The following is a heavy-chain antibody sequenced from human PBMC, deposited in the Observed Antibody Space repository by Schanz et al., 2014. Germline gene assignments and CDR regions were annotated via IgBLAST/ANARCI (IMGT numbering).Heavy chain of an antibody. V-gene: IGHV4-4*07. Sequence: QVQLQESGPGLVKPSETLSLTCAVSGASVSSFYWSWIRQPAGKGLEWIGHVYATGRTKYNPSLKSRVTMSVDTSKNQFSLKLSSVTAADTAVYYCARDLEGFDYWGQGTLVTVSS. CDR2: VYATGRT. J-gene: IGHJ4*02. CDR1: GASVSSFY. D-gene: IGHD1-1*01. CDR3: ARDLEGFDY.